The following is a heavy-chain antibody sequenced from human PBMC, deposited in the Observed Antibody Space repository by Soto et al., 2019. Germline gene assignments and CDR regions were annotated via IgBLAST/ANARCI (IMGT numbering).Heavy chain of an antibody. J-gene: IGHJ4*02. CDR2: IIPIFGTA. Sequence: QVQLVQSGAEVKKPGSSVKVSCKASGGTFSSYAISWVRQAPGQGLEWMGGIIPIFGTANYAQKFQGRVTFTADVATGTGYVELRRLSTEDTAVYYCARGEDGSNGSDYWGQGTLVTVSS. V-gene: IGHV1-69*12. D-gene: IGHD2-2*03. CDR1: GGTFSSYA. CDR3: ARGEDGSNGSDY.